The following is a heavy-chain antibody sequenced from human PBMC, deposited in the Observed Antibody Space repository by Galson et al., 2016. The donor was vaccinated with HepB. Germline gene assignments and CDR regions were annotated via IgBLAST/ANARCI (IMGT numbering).Heavy chain of an antibody. J-gene: IGHJ5*02. D-gene: IGHD3-3*01. Sequence: SLRLSCAASGFTFSYYAMNWVRQAPGKGLEWVSAISGSGGSTYYADSVKGRFTISRDNANNSLYLQMNSLRAEDTAVYYCARVAAKESWGNTILGVVSNWFDPWGQGTLVTVPS. CDR1: GFTFSYYA. CDR2: ISGSGGST. CDR3: ARVAAKESWGNTILGVVSNWFDP. V-gene: IGHV3-23*01.